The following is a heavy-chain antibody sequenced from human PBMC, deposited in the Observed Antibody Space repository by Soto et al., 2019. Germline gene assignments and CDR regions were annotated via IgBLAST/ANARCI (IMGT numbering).Heavy chain of an antibody. Sequence: QVQLVESGGGVVQPGRSLRLSCAASGFTFSSYGMHWVRQAPGKGLEWVAVIWYDGSNKYYADSVKGRFTISRDNSKNTLYLQMNSLRAEDTAVYYYARSLPAAISVPLDYWGQGTLVTVSS. CDR3: ARSLPAAISVPLDY. V-gene: IGHV3-33*01. J-gene: IGHJ4*02. D-gene: IGHD2-2*01. CDR1: GFTFSSYG. CDR2: IWYDGSNK.